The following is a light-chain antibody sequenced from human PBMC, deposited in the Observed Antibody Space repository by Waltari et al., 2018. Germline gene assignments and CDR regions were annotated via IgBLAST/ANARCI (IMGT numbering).Light chain of an antibody. CDR3: QQSYSIPWT. CDR1: QSISSY. Sequence: DIQVTQSPSSLSASVGDRVTITCRASQSISSYLNWYQQKPGKAPKLLIYAASSLQSGVPSRFSGSGSGSGTDFTLTISSLQPEDFATYYCQQSYSIPWTFGQGSKVEIK. V-gene: IGKV1-39*01. J-gene: IGKJ1*01. CDR2: AAS.